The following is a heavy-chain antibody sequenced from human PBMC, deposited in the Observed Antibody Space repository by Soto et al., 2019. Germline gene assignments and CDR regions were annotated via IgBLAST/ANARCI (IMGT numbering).Heavy chain of an antibody. CDR3: TRDLRYCSGGSCSTDP. D-gene: IGHD2-15*01. J-gene: IGHJ5*02. V-gene: IGHV3-15*01. CDR2: IKSKAYGGTT. CDR1: GFTFSNAW. Sequence: SGGSLRLSCAASGFTFSNAWMSWVRQAPGKGLEWVGRIKSKAYGGTTEYAASVKGRFTISRDDSKSIAYLQMNSLKTEDTAVYYCTRDLRYCSGGSCSTDPWGQGTLVTVSS.